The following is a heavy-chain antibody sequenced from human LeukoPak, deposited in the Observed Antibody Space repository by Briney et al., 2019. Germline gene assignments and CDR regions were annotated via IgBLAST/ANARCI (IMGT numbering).Heavy chain of an antibody. Sequence: PGGSLRLSCAASGFTFSSYEMNWVRQAPGKGLEWVSYISSSGSTIYYADSVKGRFTISRDNAKNSLYLQMNSLRADDMAVYYCARWGGSYYYRYYYYYMDVWGKGTTVTISS. D-gene: IGHD1-26*01. J-gene: IGHJ6*03. CDR1: GFTFSSYE. CDR2: ISSSGSTI. V-gene: IGHV3-48*03. CDR3: ARWGGSYYYRYYYYYMDV.